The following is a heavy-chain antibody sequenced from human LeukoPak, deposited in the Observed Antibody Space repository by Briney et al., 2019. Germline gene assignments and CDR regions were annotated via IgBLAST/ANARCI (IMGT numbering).Heavy chain of an antibody. Sequence: PSQTLSLTCTVSGGSISSGSYYWGWIRQPAGKGLEWIGRIYTSGSTNYNPSLKSRVTMSVDTSKNQFSLKLSSVTAADTAVYYCASASLTYYYDSSGYYPRPFDYWGQGTLVTVSS. CDR3: ASASLTYYYDSSGYYPRPFDY. J-gene: IGHJ4*02. D-gene: IGHD3-22*01. V-gene: IGHV4-61*02. CDR1: GGSISSGSYY. CDR2: IYTSGST.